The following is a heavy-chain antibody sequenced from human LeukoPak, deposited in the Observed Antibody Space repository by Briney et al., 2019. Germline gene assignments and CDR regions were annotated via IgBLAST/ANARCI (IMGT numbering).Heavy chain of an antibody. Sequence: SQTLSLTCTVSGGSISSGGYYWSWFRQHPGKGLEWIGYIYYSGSTYYNPSLKSRVTISVDTSKNQFSLKLSSVTAADTAVYYCARHSGYDWGLDHWGQGTLVTISS. CDR2: IYYSGST. D-gene: IGHD5-12*01. CDR3: ARHSGYDWGLDH. V-gene: IGHV4-31*03. J-gene: IGHJ5*02. CDR1: GGSISSGGYY.